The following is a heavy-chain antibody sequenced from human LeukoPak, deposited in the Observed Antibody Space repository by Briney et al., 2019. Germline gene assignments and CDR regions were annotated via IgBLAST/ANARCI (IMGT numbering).Heavy chain of an antibody. CDR1: GFTFSRYA. CDR3: VKDVCGSYAFDY. D-gene: IGHD1-26*01. Sequence: GGSLRLSCSASGFTFSRYAMHWVRQAPGKGLEYVSGINDNGGRTHYGDSVKGRFSISRDNSKNTLHLQMSTLRAEDTALYYCVKDVCGSYAFDYWGQGILVTVAS. V-gene: IGHV3-64D*09. CDR2: INDNGGRT. J-gene: IGHJ4*02.